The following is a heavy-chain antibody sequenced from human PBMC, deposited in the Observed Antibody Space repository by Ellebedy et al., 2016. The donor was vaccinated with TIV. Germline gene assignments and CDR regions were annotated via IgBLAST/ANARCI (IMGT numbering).Heavy chain of an antibody. CDR1: GFTFTSYS. V-gene: IGHV3-21*04. CDR2: ISSTGYYI. J-gene: IGHJ6*02. CDR3: ARNLQYTKYGMDV. Sequence: GESLKISCAASGFTFTSYSMNWVRQAPGKGLEWVSSISSTGYYIYYADSVKGRFTISRDNAENSLYLEMNSLRADDTAVYYCARNLQYTKYGMDVWGQGTTVIVSS. D-gene: IGHD5-24*01.